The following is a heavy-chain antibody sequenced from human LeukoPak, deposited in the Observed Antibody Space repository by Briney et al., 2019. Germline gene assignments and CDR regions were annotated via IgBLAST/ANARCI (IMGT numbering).Heavy chain of an antibody. CDR1: GGSISSYY. J-gene: IGHJ4*02. CDR2: IHYSGST. CDR3: AREGQTAAAVAY. D-gene: IGHD6-13*01. V-gene: IGHV4-59*01. Sequence: SETLSLTCTVSGGSISSYYWSWIRQPPGKGLEWIGNIHYSGSTNYNPSLKSRVTISVDTSKNQFSLKVSSVTAADTAVYYCAREGQTAAAVAYWGQGTLVTVSS.